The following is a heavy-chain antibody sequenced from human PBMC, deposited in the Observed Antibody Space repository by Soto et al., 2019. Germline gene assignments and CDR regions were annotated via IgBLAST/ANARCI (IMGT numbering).Heavy chain of an antibody. CDR3: AGEKVGTTGIDF. D-gene: IGHD1-26*01. CDR1: GYTFTGYD. V-gene: IGHV1-8*01. Sequence: QAQLVQSGAEVKKPGASVKVSCKASGYTFTGYDMNWVRQATGQGLEWMGWMNPNSGNTGYAQNCQGRVTMTRDNSITTAYMELTSLRDDDSAVYYCAGEKVGTTGIDFWGQGTLVTVSS. CDR2: MNPNSGNT. J-gene: IGHJ4*02.